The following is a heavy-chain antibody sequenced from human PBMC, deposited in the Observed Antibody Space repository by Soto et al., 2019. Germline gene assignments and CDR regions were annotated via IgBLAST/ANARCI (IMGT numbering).Heavy chain of an antibody. CDR1: GGSFSGYY. CDR3: ARVGVEYYYDSSGYSSYFDY. CDR2: INHSGST. D-gene: IGHD3-22*01. J-gene: IGHJ4*02. V-gene: IGHV4-34*01. Sequence: SETLSLTCAVYGGSFSGYYWSWIRQPPGKGLEWIGEINHSGSTNYNPSLKSRVTISVDTSKNQFSLKLSSVTAADTAVYYCARVGVEYYYDSSGYSSYFDYWGQGTLVTAPQ.